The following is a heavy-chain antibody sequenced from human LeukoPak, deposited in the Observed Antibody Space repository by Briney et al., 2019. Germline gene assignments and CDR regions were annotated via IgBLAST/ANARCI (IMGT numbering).Heavy chain of an antibody. D-gene: IGHD3-22*01. CDR2: ISTYNGNT. CDR3: ARGLGVPYYDSSGYYADY. V-gene: IGHV1-18*01. Sequence: GASVKVSCKASGYTFTSYSLTWVRQAPGQGLEWMGWISTYNGNTNYAQKVQGRVTMTTDTSTSTDYMELRSLRSDDTAVYYCARGLGVPYYDSSGYYADYWGQGTLVTVSS. CDR1: GYTFTSYS. J-gene: IGHJ4*02.